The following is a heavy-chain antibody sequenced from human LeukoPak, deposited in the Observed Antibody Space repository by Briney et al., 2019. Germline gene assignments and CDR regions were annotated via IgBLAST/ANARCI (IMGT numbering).Heavy chain of an antibody. CDR1: GGSISSGSYY. CDR2: IYTNGST. CDR3: ARTKQGGRWYGY. D-gene: IGHD4-23*01. Sequence: SQTLSLTCTVSGGSISSGSYYWSWIRQPAGKGLEWIGRIYTNGSTNYNPSLKSRVTISVDTSKNQFSLKLSSVTAADTAVYYCARTKQGGRWYGYWGQGTLVTVSS. J-gene: IGHJ4*02. V-gene: IGHV4-61*02.